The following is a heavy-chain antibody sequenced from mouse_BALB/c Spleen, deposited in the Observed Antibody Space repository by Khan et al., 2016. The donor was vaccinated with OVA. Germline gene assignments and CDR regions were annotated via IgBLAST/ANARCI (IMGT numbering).Heavy chain of an antibody. CDR1: GYSFTDYN. CDR2: IDPYNGGT. CDR3: ARTDYYGSSYYFDY. D-gene: IGHD1-1*01. V-gene: IGHV1S135*01. Sequence: VQLQQSGPELVKPGASVKVSCKASGYSFTDYNMFWVKQSHGKSLEWIGYIDPYNGGTRYNQKFKGKATLTVDKSSSTAFMHLSSLTSEDSAVFYCARTDYYGSSYYFDYWGQGTTLTVSS. J-gene: IGHJ2*01.